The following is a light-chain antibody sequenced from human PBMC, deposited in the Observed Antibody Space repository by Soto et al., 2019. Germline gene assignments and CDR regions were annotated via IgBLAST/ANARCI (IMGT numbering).Light chain of an antibody. J-gene: IGKJ5*01. CDR1: QSVSSSY. CDR2: GAS. CDR3: QQYGDSPPIT. V-gene: IGKV3-20*01. Sequence: ELLLTQSPGTLSLFPGERATLSCRASQSVSSSYLAWYQQKPGQSPRLIIYGASSRATGIPDRFSGSGSGTDFTLTINRLEPEDLAVYYCQQYGDSPPITFGNGKRVEIK.